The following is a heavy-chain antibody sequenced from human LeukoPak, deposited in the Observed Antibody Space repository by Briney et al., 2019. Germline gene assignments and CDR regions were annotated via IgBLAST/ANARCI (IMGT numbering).Heavy chain of an antibody. CDR1: GCPIISYY. J-gene: IGHJ4*02. CDR3: ARGPYINPSTYYYGSGSFYFDY. V-gene: IGHV4-59*01. Sequence: SETLSLTCTVSGCPIISYYWSWIRQPPGKGLEGIGYIYYIESTNYNPSLKSRVTISVDTSTNQFSLKLSSVTAAETAVYYCARGPYINPSTYYYGSGSFYFDYWGQGTLVTVSS. CDR2: IYYIEST. D-gene: IGHD3-10*01.